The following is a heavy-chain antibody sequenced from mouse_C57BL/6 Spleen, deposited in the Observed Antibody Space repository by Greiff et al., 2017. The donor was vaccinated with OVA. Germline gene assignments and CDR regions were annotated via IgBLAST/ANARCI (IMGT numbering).Heavy chain of an antibody. V-gene: IGHV1-81*01. J-gene: IGHJ1*03. CDR2: IYPRSGNT. CDR1: GSTFTSYG. Sequence: QVQLQQSGAELARPGASVKLSCKASGSTFTSYGISWVKQRTGQGLEWIGEIYPRSGNTYYNEKFKGKATLTADKSSSTAYMELRSLTSEDSAVYFCARYREEYFDVWGTGTTVTVSS. CDR3: ARYREEYFDV.